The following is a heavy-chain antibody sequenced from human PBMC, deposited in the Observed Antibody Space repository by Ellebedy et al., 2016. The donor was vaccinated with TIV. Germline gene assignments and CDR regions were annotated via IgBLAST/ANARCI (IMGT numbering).Heavy chain of an antibody. CDR2: IYYSGST. Sequence: MPSETLSLTCTVSGGSISSYYWSWIRQPPGKGLEWIGYIYYSGSTNYNPSLKSRVTISVDTSKNQFSLKLSSVTAADTAVYYCARSTVTTGRFDPWGQGTLVTVSS. CDR1: GGSISSYY. D-gene: IGHD4-17*01. V-gene: IGHV4-59*01. J-gene: IGHJ5*02. CDR3: ARSTVTTGRFDP.